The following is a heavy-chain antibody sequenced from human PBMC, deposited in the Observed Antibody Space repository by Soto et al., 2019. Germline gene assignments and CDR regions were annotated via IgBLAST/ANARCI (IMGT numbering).Heavy chain of an antibody. CDR2: IYYSGST. Sequence: SETLSLTCTVSGGSISSYYWSWIRQPPGKGLEWIGYIYYSGSTNYNPSLKSRVTISVDTSKNQFSLKLGSVTAADTAVYYCARQVGGWAPWYFDYWGQGTLVTVSS. D-gene: IGHD6-19*01. CDR3: ARQVGGWAPWYFDY. V-gene: IGHV4-59*08. J-gene: IGHJ4*02. CDR1: GGSISSYY.